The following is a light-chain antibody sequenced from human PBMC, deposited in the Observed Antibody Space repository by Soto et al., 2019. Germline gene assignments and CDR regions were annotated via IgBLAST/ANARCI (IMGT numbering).Light chain of an antibody. CDR1: QSISTY. CDR3: QQYQTYAT. J-gene: IGKJ5*01. V-gene: IGKV3-11*01. CDR2: DAS. Sequence: EIVLTQSPGTLPLSPGERATLSFRASQSISTYLAWYQHKPGQAPRLLIYDASNRATGIPARFSGSGSGTEFTLTISSLQPDDFATYYCQQYQTYATFGQGTRLEIK.